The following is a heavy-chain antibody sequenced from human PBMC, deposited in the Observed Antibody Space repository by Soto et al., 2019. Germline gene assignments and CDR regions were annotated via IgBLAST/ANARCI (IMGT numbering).Heavy chain of an antibody. V-gene: IGHV4-59*01. CDR1: GGSISSYY. CDR3: ARSPPLNRRIFYYYGMDV. CDR2: IYYSGST. Sequence: PSETLSLTCTVSGGSISSYYWSWIRLPPGKGLEWIGYIYYSGSTKYNPFLKGRVTISLDTSKSQFSLKLSSVTAADTAVYYCARSPPLNRRIFYYYGMDVWGQGTTVTVSS. D-gene: IGHD2-15*01. J-gene: IGHJ6*02.